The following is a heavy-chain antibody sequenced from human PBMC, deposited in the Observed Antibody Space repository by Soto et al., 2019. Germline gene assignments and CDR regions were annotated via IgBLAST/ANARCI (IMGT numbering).Heavy chain of an antibody. J-gene: IGHJ4*02. CDR1: GFSFSRYA. V-gene: IGHV3-23*01. CDR3: AKDPFDLLLYSPYFFDY. Sequence: EVQLLESGGGLVQPGGSLRLSCAASGFSFSRYAMSWVRQAPGKGLEWVSAISGSGGSTYYADSVKGRFTISRDNSKNTMYLQMNSLRSEDTAFYFCAKDPFDLLLYSPYFFDYWGQGTLVTVSS. D-gene: IGHD3-9*01. CDR2: ISGSGGST.